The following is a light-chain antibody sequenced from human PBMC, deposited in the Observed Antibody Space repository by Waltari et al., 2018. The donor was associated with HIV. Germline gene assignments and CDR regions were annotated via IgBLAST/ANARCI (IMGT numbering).Light chain of an antibody. CDR2: RAS. Sequence: DIQMTQSPSTLSASVGDRVTITCRASQSISSWLAWDQQKRGKAPKLLIYRASSFESGVPSRFGGSGSGTEFTLTISRLQPNDFATYYGQQYISFPYTFGQGTKLEIK. V-gene: IGKV1-5*03. CDR1: QSISSW. CDR3: QQYISFPYT. J-gene: IGKJ2*01.